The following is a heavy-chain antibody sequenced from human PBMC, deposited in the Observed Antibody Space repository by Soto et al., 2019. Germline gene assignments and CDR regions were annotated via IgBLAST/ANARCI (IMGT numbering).Heavy chain of an antibody. J-gene: IGHJ4*02. CDR3: ARRWGPTFDY. CDR1: GGTISSWY. Sequence: SETLSLTCTVSGGTISSWYWSWIRQPPGKGLEWIGHIYYSGSTNYNPSLKSRVTISVDTSKNQFSLKLRSVTAADTAVYYCARRWGPTFDYWGQGTLVTVSS. V-gene: IGHV4-59*01. D-gene: IGHD1-26*01. CDR2: IYYSGST.